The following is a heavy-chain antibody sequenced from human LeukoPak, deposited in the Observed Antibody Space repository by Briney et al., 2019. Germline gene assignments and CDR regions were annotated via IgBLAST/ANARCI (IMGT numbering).Heavy chain of an antibody. V-gene: IGHV3-21*01. Sequence: GGSLRLSCAASGFTFSSYSMNWVRQAPGKGLEWGSSISSSSSYIYYADSVKGRFTISRDNAKNSLYLQMNSLRAEDTAVYYCARVRGYSGYGYYFDYWGQGTLVTVSS. D-gene: IGHD5-12*01. CDR2: ISSSSSYI. CDR3: ARVRGYSGYGYYFDY. CDR1: GFTFSSYS. J-gene: IGHJ4*02.